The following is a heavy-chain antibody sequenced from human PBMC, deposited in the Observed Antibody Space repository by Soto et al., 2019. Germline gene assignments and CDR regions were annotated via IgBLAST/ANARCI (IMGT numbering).Heavy chain of an antibody. D-gene: IGHD1-26*01. CDR1: GGTFSSYA. Sequence: ALVKVSCKASGGTFSSYAISWVRQAPGQGVEWMGGSIPICGTAKYAQKFQGRVTITADESTRTAYMELRSLRSEDTAVYYCARVVDDRPDYWGQGTLVTVSS. J-gene: IGHJ4*02. CDR2: SIPICGTA. CDR3: ARVVDDRPDY. V-gene: IGHV1-69*13.